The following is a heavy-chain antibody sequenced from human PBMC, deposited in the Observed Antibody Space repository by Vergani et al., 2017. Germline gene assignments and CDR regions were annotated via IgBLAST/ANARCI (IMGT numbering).Heavy chain of an antibody. CDR2: IYYSGST. CDR1: GGSFSGYY. J-gene: IGHJ4*02. D-gene: IGHD3-10*01. Sequence: QVQLQQWGAGLLKPSETLSLTCAVYGGSFSGYYWSWIRQPPGKGLEWIGYIYYSGSTNYNPSLKSRVTISVDTSKNQFSLKLSSVTAADTAVYYCARAGFTNYYGSGSYFGVGYFDYWGQGTLVTVSS. V-gene: IGHV4-34*11. CDR3: ARAGFTNYYGSGSYFGVGYFDY.